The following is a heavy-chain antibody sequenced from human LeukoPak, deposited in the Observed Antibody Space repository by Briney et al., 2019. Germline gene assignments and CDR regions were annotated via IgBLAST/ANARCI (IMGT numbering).Heavy chain of an antibody. CDR3: ARASDSGDYFSGMDV. Sequence: GGSLRLSCAASGFTFSSYSMNWVRQAPGKGLEWVSSFSSGSTYIYYADSVKGRFTISRDSAKNSLYLQVNSLRAEDTAVYYCARASDSGDYFSGMDVWGQGTTVTVSS. CDR1: GFTFSSYS. CDR2: FSSGSTYI. V-gene: IGHV3-21*01. J-gene: IGHJ6*02. D-gene: IGHD4-17*01.